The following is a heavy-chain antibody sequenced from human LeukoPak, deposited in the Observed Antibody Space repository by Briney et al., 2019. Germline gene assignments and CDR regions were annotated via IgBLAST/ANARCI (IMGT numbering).Heavy chain of an antibody. CDR3: ARDRSSGIAAAGFDY. Sequence: ASVKVSCKASGYTFTGYYMHWVRQAPGQGLEWMGWINPNNGGTNYAQKFQGRVTMTRDTSISTAYMELSRLRSDDTAVYYCARDRSSGIAAAGFDYWGQGTLVTVSS. D-gene: IGHD6-13*01. J-gene: IGHJ4*02. V-gene: IGHV1-2*02. CDR2: INPNNGGT. CDR1: GYTFTGYY.